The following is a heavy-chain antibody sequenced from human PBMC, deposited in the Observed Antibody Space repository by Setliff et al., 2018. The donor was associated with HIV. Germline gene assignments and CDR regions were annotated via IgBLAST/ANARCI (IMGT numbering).Heavy chain of an antibody. J-gene: IGHJ4*02. CDR2: INHSGST. Sequence: SETLSLTCAIYGGSFSNYYWTWIRQPPGKGLEWIGEINHSGSTNYNPSLKSRVTISVDTSKNQFSLKLSSVTAADTAVYYCARGDWNDVKLDYWGQGTLVTVSS. CDR3: ARGDWNDVKLDY. D-gene: IGHD1-1*01. CDR1: GGSFSNYY. V-gene: IGHV4-34*01.